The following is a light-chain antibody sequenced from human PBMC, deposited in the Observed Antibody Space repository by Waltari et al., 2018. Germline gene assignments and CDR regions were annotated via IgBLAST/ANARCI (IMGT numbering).Light chain of an antibody. CDR3: QQRSNWPLT. V-gene: IGKV3-11*01. Sequence: EIVLTQSPATLSLSPGERATLSCRASQSVSSYLAWYQQKPGQAPRLLIYDASDSATGITARCSGSGSGTDFTLTSSSLEPEDFAVYYCQQRSNWPLTFGGGTKVEIK. CDR1: QSVSSY. CDR2: DAS. J-gene: IGKJ4*01.